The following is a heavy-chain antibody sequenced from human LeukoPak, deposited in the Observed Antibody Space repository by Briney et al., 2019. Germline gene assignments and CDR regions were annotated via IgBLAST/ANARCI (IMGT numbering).Heavy chain of an antibody. D-gene: IGHD6-13*01. CDR3: ARDGQQQLVPHYMDV. Sequence: SETLSLTCTVSGGSISSSSYYWGWIRQPPGKGLEWIGSIYYSGSTYYNPSLKSRVTISVDTSKNQFSLKLSSVTAADTAVYYCARDGQQQLVPHYMDVWGKGTTVTVSS. V-gene: IGHV4-39*07. CDR1: GGSISSSSYY. J-gene: IGHJ6*03. CDR2: IYYSGST.